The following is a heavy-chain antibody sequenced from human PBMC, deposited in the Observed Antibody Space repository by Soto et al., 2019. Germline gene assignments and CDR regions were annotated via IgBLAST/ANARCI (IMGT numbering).Heavy chain of an antibody. Sequence: QVQLQQWDAGLLKPSETLSLTCAVYGGSFSGYYWSWIRQPPGKGLEWIGEINHSGSTNYNPSLKRRVTIAVDTSKNQFSLKLSSVTAAATAVYYCAREKPYSSSWYHDYWGQGTLVTVSS. J-gene: IGHJ4*02. CDR1: GGSFSGYY. CDR3: AREKPYSSSWYHDY. CDR2: INHSGST. V-gene: IGHV4-34*01. D-gene: IGHD6-13*01.